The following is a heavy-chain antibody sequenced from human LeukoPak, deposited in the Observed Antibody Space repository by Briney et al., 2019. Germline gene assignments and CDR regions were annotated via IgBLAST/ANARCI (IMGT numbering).Heavy chain of an antibody. D-gene: IGHD2-15*01. CDR1: GFTFSSYA. Sequence: GSLRLSCAASGFTFSSYAMSWVRQAPGKGLEWVSYISSSGSTIYYADSVKGRFTISRDDAKNSLFLQMNSLRAEDTAVYYCARVLRYCSGGNCYSGGLGYMDVWGKGTTVTISS. CDR3: ARVLRYCSGGNCYSGGLGYMDV. V-gene: IGHV3-48*04. J-gene: IGHJ6*03. CDR2: ISSSGSTI.